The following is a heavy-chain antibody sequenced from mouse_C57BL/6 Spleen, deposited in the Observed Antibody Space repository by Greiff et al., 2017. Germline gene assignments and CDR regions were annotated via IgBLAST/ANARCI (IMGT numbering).Heavy chain of an antibody. CDR1: GFNIKDDY. Sequence: EVQLQQSGAELVRPGASVKLSCTASGFNIKDDYMHWVKQRPEQGLEWIGWIDPENGDTEYASKFQGKATITADTSSNTAYLQLSSLSSEDSAVYYCTTAPYYSNWFAYWGQGTLVTVSA. CDR3: TTAPYYSNWFAY. J-gene: IGHJ3*01. D-gene: IGHD2-5*01. V-gene: IGHV14-4*01. CDR2: IDPENGDT.